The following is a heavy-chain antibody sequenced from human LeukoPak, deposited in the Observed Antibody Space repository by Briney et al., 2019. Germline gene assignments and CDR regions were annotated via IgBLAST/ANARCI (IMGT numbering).Heavy chain of an antibody. CDR3: AQTSDFWSGSLDY. Sequence: GESLKISCKGSGYSFTSYWIGWVRQMPGKGLEWMGVIYPGDSDTRYSPSFQGQVTISANKSISTAYLQWSSLKASDTAMYYCAQTSDFWSGSLDYWGQGTLVTVSS. CDR1: GYSFTSYW. J-gene: IGHJ4*02. V-gene: IGHV5-51*01. D-gene: IGHD3-3*01. CDR2: IYPGDSDT.